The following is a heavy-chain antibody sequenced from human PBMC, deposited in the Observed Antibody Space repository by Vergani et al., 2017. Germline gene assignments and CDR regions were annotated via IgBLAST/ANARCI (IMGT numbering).Heavy chain of an antibody. V-gene: IGHV1-69*08. J-gene: IGHJ6*02. CDR2: IIPIFGTA. CDR1: GGTFSSYT. Sequence: QVQLVQSGAEVKKPGSSVKVSCKASGGTFSSYTISWVRQAPGQGLEWMGRIIPIFGTANYAQKFQGRVTITADESTSTAYMELSCLRSEDTAVYYCASHDITFFGVVIRRGYYYYGMDVWGQGTTVTVSS. CDR3: ASHDITFFGVVIRRGYYYYGMDV. D-gene: IGHD3-3*01.